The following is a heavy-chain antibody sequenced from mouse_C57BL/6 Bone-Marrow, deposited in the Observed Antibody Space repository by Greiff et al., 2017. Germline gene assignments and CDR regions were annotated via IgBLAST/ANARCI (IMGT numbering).Heavy chain of an antibody. D-gene: IGHD2-4*01. Sequence: EVQLQQSGPELVKPGASVKISCKASGYTFTDYYMNWVKQSHGKSLEWIGDINPNNGGTSYNQKFKGKATLTVDKSSSTAYMELRSLTSEDSAVYYCAKGYDYSFDYRGQGTTLTVSS. V-gene: IGHV1-26*01. J-gene: IGHJ2*01. CDR1: GYTFTDYY. CDR2: INPNNGGT. CDR3: AKGYDYSFDY.